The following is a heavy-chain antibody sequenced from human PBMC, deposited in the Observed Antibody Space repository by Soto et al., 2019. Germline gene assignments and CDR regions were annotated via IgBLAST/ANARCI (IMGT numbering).Heavy chain of an antibody. CDR3: ARDRRGQYYYDSSGYYDLYGMDV. CDR2: IRQDGSEK. J-gene: IGHJ6*02. Sequence: GGSLRLSCAASGFTFSSYWMSWVRQAPGKGLEWVANIRQDGSEKYYVDSVKGRFTISRDNAKNSLYLQMNSLRAEDTAVYYCARDRRGQYYYDSSGYYDLYGMDVWG. D-gene: IGHD3-22*01. V-gene: IGHV3-7*03. CDR1: GFTFSSYW.